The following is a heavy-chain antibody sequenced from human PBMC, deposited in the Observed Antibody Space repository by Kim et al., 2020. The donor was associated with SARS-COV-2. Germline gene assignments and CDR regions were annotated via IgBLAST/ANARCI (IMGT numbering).Heavy chain of an antibody. CDR1: GGSISSSNW. CDR2: IYHSGST. J-gene: IGHJ4*02. V-gene: IGHV4-4*02. D-gene: IGHD6-19*01. Sequence: SETLSLTCAVSGGSISSSNWWSWVRQPPGKGLEWIGEIYHSGSTNYNPSLKSRVTISVDKSKNQFSLKLSSVTAADTAVYYCARVSEEAQPVVAGAFDYWGQGTLVTVSS. CDR3: ARVSEEAQPVVAGAFDY.